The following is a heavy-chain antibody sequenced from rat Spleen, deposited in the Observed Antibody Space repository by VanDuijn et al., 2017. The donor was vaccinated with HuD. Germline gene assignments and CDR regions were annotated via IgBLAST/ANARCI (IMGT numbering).Heavy chain of an antibody. Sequence: EVQLVESDGGLVQPGRSLKLSCAASGFTFSDYYMAWVRQAPTKGLEWVATISYDGRTTYYRDSVKGRFTISRDNAKSTLFLQMDSLRSEDTATYYCVRQMDAWGQGASVTVSS. CDR1: GFTFSDYY. CDR3: VRQMDA. V-gene: IGHV5-7*01. CDR2: ISYDGRTT. J-gene: IGHJ4*01.